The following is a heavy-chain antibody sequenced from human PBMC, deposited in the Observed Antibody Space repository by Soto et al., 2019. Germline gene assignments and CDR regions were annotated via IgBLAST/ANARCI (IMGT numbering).Heavy chain of an antibody. J-gene: IGHJ4*02. CDR1: GDTFTSYY. Sequence: QVQLVQSGAEVKKPGASVKVSCKASGDTFTSYYMHWVRQAPGQGLEWMGWINPNSGGTNYAQKFQGWVTMTRDTSTSTADMELSRMRSDDTAVEYCARGAYQLRDFDDWGQGTLVTVSS. CDR2: INPNSGGT. CDR3: ARGAYQLRDFDD. V-gene: IGHV1-2*04. D-gene: IGHD2-2*01.